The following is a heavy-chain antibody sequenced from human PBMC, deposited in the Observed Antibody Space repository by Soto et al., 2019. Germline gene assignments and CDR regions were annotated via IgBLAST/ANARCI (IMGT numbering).Heavy chain of an antibody. D-gene: IGHD3-16*01. CDR1: GFAFSDYA. J-gene: IGHJ4*02. CDR2: ISDGDGAT. Sequence: EVHLLESGGGLVQPGGSLRLSCAASGFAFSDYAMTWVRQAPGKGLEWVSDISDGDGATPYADSVKGRFTISRDDSKNTLYLQMDSLRAEDAAVYYCAKGRTFFDFWGQGTLVTVSS. V-gene: IGHV3-23*01. CDR3: AKGRTFFDF.